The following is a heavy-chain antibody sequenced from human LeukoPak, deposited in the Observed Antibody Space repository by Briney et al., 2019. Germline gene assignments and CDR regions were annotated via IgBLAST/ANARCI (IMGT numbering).Heavy chain of an antibody. D-gene: IGHD5-12*01. CDR2: INHSGST. J-gene: IGHJ4*02. CDR3: ARSGSGYLRYYFDY. V-gene: IGHV4-34*01. CDR1: GVSFSGYY. Sequence: SETLSLTCAVYGVSFSGYYWSWIRQPPGKGLEWIGEINHSGSTNYTPSLQSRVTVSVDTSKIHFSLKLSSVTAADTAVYYCARSGSGYLRYYFDYWGQGTLVTVSS.